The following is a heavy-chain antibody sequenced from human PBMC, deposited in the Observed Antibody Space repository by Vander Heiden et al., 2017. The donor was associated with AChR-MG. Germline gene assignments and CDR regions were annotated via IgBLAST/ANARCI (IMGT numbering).Heavy chain of an antibody. CDR2: ISASGRDT. CDR3: AKDIRTSGNYGYFDY. Sequence: EVQLFESGGGLLQPGGSLRLSCAASGFTFSGSGMSWVRQAPGKELQWGSSISASGRDTYYADSMQGRFTISRDNSKNTLYLQMNSLRAEDTALYYCAKDIRTSGNYGYFDYWGQGTLVTVSS. CDR1: GFTFSGSG. J-gene: IGHJ4*02. D-gene: IGHD3-16*01. V-gene: IGHV3-23*01.